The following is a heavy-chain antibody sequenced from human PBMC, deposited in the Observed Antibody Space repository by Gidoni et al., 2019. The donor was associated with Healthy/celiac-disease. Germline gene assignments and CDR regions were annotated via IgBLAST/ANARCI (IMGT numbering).Heavy chain of an antibody. CDR3: ARSSEGSGSYYAFDY. D-gene: IGHD3-10*01. CDR2: IIPIVGTA. Sequence: QVQLVQSGAEVKKPGSSVKVSCQASGGTLSSYATSWVRQAPGQGLEWMGGIIPIVGTANYAQKFQGRVTITADESTSTAYMELSSLRSEDTAVYYCARSSEGSGSYYAFDYWGQGTLVTVSS. CDR1: GGTLSSYA. J-gene: IGHJ4*02. V-gene: IGHV1-69*01.